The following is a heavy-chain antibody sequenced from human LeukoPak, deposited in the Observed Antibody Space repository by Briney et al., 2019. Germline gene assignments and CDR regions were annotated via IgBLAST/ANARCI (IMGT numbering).Heavy chain of an antibody. CDR1: GFTFSSNG. J-gene: IGHJ4*02. V-gene: IGHV3-30*18. CDR3: AKDRSSSWTWTIDY. D-gene: IGHD6-13*01. Sequence: GGSLRLSCTASGFTFSSNGMHWVRQAPGKGLEWVALISYDGSNKYYADSVKGRFTISRDNSKNTLYLQMNSLRAEDTAVYYCAKDRSSSWTWTIDYWGQGTLVTVSS. CDR2: ISYDGSNK.